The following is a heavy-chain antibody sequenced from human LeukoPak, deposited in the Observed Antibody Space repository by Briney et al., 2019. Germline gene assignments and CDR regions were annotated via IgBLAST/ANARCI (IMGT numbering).Heavy chain of an antibody. D-gene: IGHD6-13*01. V-gene: IGHV4-59*08. CDR1: AGSISSYY. CDR2: IYYSGST. J-gene: IGHJ4*02. Sequence: SETLSLTCTVSAGSISSYYWSWIRQPPGKGLEWIGYIYYSGSTNYNPSLKSRVTISVDTSKNQFSLKLSFVTAADTAVYYCARVYSSSWYYFDYWGQGTLVTVSS. CDR3: ARVYSSSWYYFDY.